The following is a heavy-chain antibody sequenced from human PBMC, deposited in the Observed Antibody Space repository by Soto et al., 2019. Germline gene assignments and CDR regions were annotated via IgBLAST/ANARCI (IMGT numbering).Heavy chain of an antibody. D-gene: IGHD3-10*01. CDR1: GGTLTNYA. V-gene: IGHV1-69*01. CDR2: IIPIIGTA. J-gene: IGHJ4*02. CDR3: ATWCVDSVATSVVDC. Sequence: QVPLVQSGAEGKKPWSSVKVSCKASGGTLTNYAISWVRQAPGQGLEWMGGIIPIIGTADYAHKFQGRLAISADHSTGTTYMYLSRLMSKVTALLYCATWCVDSVATSVVDCWRQGTLDTVS.